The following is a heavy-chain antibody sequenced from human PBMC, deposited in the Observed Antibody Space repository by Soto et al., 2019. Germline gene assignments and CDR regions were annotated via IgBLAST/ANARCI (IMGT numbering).Heavy chain of an antibody. D-gene: IGHD6-13*01. V-gene: IGHV3-7*01. Sequence: EMQLVESGGDLVQPGGSLRLSCAASGFTFSSYWMSWVRQAPGRGLEWVANIKQDGSAKYYVASVKGRFTISSDNAKGSLYLQMNRLRAEDTAVYYCATFPVAATGKVDLWCQGKLVIVSS. CDR1: GFTFSSYW. CDR2: IKQDGSAK. CDR3: ATFPVAATGKVDL. J-gene: IGHJ5*02.